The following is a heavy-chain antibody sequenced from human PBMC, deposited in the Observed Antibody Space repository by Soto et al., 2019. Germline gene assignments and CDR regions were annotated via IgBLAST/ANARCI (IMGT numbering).Heavy chain of an antibody. Sequence: EFQLVESGGGLVQPGGSVRLSCAASGFTFSASSMHWVRQAAGKGLEWLGRIRSKANNYATVYSEVLKGRSIISRDDSQDTMFLEMNNLRTVDTAMYYCAIEGPGFGYWGQGTLVTVSS. V-gene: IGHV3-73*01. CDR1: GFTFSASS. CDR3: AIEGPGFGY. J-gene: IGHJ4*02. CDR2: IRSKANNYAT.